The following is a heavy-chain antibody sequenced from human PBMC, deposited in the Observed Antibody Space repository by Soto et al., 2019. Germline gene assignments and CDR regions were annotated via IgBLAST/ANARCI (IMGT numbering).Heavy chain of an antibody. CDR3: ARDDYNWARDY. J-gene: IGHJ4*02. D-gene: IGHD4-4*01. V-gene: IGHV3-7*01. CDR2: IKHDGSET. Sequence: EVQLVESGGGLVQPGGSLRLSCAASGFTFSSHWMSWVRQAPGKGLDWVANIKHDGSETYYVDSEKGRIPISRDNDKNSLYLQMHSLRAEDTAVYYCARDDYNWARDYWGQGALVTVSS. CDR1: GFTFSSHW.